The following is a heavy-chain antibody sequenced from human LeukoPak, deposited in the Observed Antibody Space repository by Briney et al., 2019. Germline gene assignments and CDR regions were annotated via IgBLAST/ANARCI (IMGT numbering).Heavy chain of an antibody. V-gene: IGHV4-38-2*02. Sequence: PSETLSLTCTVSGYSISSGYYWGWIRQPPGKGLEWIGRIYISGSTNYNPSLKSRVTMSVDTSKNQFSLKLSSVTAADTAVYYCARDTYYYDSSGYWADYWGQGTLVTVSS. J-gene: IGHJ4*02. CDR3: ARDTYYYDSSGYWADY. CDR1: GYSISSGYY. CDR2: IYISGST. D-gene: IGHD3-22*01.